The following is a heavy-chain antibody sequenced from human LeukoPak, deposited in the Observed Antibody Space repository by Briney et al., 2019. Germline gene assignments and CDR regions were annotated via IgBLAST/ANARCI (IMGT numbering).Heavy chain of an antibody. CDR1: GFTFSSYG. V-gene: IGHV3-30*03. D-gene: IGHD2-2*01. CDR2: ISYDGSNK. J-gene: IGHJ4*02. Sequence: PGGSLRLSCVASGFTFSSYGMHWVRQAPGKGLEWVAVISYDGSNKYYSDSVKGRFTISRDNSKNTLYLQMNSLRAEDTAVYYCARGGSGPAAPSDYWGQGTLVTVSS. CDR3: ARGGSGPAAPSDY.